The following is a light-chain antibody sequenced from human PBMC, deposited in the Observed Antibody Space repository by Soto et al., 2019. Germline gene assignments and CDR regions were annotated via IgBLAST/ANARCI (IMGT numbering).Light chain of an antibody. J-gene: IGKJ1*01. CDR2: AAS. CDR1: QRISNY. Sequence: DIQLTQSPSYLSASVGDRVTITCRASQRISNYLSWYQQKPGKAPKLLIYAASSLQSGVPSRFSLRGSGTDFTLTISSLQPEDFATYSCQHSNGTQCAVGPGTKV. V-gene: IGKV1-39*01. CDR3: QHSNGTQCA.